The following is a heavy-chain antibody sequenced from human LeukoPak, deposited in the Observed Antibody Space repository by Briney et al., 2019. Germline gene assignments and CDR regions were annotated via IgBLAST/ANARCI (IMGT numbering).Heavy chain of an antibody. J-gene: IGHJ3*02. V-gene: IGHV3-7*01. CDR1: GFTFSSYW. Sequence: GGSLRLSCAASGFTFSSYWMSWVRQAPGKGLEWVANIKQDGSEKYYVDSVKGRFTISRDNAKNSLYLQMNSLRAEDTAVYYCARDKGVATIYRLRKGAFDIWGQGTMVTVSS. CDR3: ARDKGVATIYRLRKGAFDI. D-gene: IGHD5-24*01. CDR2: IKQDGSEK.